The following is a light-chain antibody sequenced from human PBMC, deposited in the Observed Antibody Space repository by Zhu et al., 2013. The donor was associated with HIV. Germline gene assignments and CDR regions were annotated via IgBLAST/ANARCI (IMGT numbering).Light chain of an antibody. Sequence: EIVLTQSPGTLSLSPGERAALSCRASQSVSRYLAWYQQKPGQPPRLLIYDASNRATGIPARFSGTGSGTDFTLTITRLEPEDFAVYYCQQYGRSPHSFGQGTKLEI. CDR2: DAS. CDR1: QSVSRY. J-gene: IGKJ2*03. V-gene: IGKV3-20*01. CDR3: QQYGRSPHS.